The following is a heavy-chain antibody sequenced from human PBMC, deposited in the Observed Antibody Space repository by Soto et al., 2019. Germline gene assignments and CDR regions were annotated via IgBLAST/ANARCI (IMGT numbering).Heavy chain of an antibody. V-gene: IGHV4-59*08. J-gene: IGHJ5*02. Sequence: PSETLSLTCTFSGGSISGHYWSWIRQPPGKGLEWVGYIYSSGSTYVRPSLKSRVSMSVDPSKNQVSLRLTSVTATDTAVYFCARTPIGYCSGGTCSNWFDHWGQGTLVTVSS. D-gene: IGHD2-8*02. CDR2: IYSSGST. CDR3: ARTPIGYCSGGTCSNWFDH. CDR1: GGSISGHY.